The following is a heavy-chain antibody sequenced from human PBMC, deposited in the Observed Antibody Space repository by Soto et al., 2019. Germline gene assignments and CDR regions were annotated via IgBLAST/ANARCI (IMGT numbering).Heavy chain of an antibody. CDR2: INHSGST. CDR1: GGSFSGYY. V-gene: IGHV4-34*01. J-gene: IGHJ5*02. D-gene: IGHD3-10*01. CDR3: ARTPDTMVRGARYNWFDP. Sequence: PSETLSLTCAVYGGSFSGYYWSWIRQPPGKGLEWIGEINHSGSTNYNPSLKSRVTISVDTSKNQFSLKLSSVTAADTAVYYCARTPDTMVRGARYNWFDPWGQGTLVTVSS.